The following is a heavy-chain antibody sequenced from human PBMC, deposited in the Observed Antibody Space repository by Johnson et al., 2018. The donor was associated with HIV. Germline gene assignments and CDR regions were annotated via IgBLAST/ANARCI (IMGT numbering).Heavy chain of an antibody. J-gene: IGHJ3*02. V-gene: IGHV3-30*18. CDR1: GFTVSSNY. D-gene: IGHD3-16*01. CDR3: AKGGRFDAFDI. CDR2: ISYDGNNK. Sequence: QEKLVESGGGLVQPGGSLRLSCAASGFTVSSNYMSWVRQAPGKGLEWVAVISYDGNNKYYADSVKGRFTISRDNSKNTLYLQMNSLRAEDTAVYYCAKGGRFDAFDIGGQGTMVTVSS.